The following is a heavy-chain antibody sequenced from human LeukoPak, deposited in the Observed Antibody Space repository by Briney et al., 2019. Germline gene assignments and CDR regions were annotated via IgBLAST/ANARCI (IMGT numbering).Heavy chain of an antibody. V-gene: IGHV4-30-2*01. CDR1: GGSISSGGYS. Sequence: SETLSLTCAVSGGSISSGGYSWSWIRQPPGKDLEWIGYIYHSGSTYYNPSLKSRVTISVDRSKNQFSLKLSSVTAADTAVYYCARGAGEEGVDYWGQGTLVTVSS. D-gene: IGHD7-27*01. CDR3: ARGAGEEGVDY. CDR2: IYHSGST. J-gene: IGHJ4*02.